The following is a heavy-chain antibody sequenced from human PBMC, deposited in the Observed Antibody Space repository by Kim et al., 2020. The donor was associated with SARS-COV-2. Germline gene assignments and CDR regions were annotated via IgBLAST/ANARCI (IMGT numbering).Heavy chain of an antibody. V-gene: IGHV3-72*01. Sequence: GGSLRLSCAASGFTFSDHYMDWVRQAPGKGLEWVGRTRNKANSYTTEYAASVKGRFTISRDDSKNSLYLQMNSLKTEDTAVYYCARGSSPGYSSSWYGDYFDYWGQGTLVTVSS. D-gene: IGHD6-13*01. CDR2: TRNKANSYTT. J-gene: IGHJ4*02. CDR1: GFTFSDHY. CDR3: ARGSSPGYSSSWYGDYFDY.